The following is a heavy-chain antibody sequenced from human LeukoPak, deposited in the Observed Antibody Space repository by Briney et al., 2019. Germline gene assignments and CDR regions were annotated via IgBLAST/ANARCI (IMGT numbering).Heavy chain of an antibody. CDR3: ARDPHGYWWFDP. CDR2: INSDGTTT. Sequence: GGSLRLSCAASGFTFSNYWMHSVRQAPGKGLVWVSRINSDGTTTTYADSVKGRFTISRDNAKNTLYLQMNSLRVEDTAVYYCARDPHGYWWFDPWGQGTLVTVSS. D-gene: IGHD5-18*01. V-gene: IGHV3-74*01. J-gene: IGHJ5*02. CDR1: GFTFSNYW.